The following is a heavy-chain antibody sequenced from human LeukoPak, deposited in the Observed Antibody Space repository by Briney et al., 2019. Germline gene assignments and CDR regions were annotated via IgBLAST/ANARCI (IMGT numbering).Heavy chain of an antibody. J-gene: IGHJ4*02. V-gene: IGHV1-69*04. CDR3: SRPYPYCGVDCYVDY. D-gene: IGHD2-21*02. CDR1: GGTFSSYA. Sequence: SVKVSCKASGGTFSSYAISWVRQAPGQGLEWMGRIIPILGIANYAQKFQGRVTITADKSTSTAYMELSSLRSEDTAVYYCSRPYPYCGVDCYVDYWCQGTLVTVSS. CDR2: IIPILGIA.